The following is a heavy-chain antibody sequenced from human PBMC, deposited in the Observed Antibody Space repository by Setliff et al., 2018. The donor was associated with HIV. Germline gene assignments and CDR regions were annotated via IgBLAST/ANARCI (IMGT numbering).Heavy chain of an antibody. V-gene: IGHV1-69*10. Sequence: SVKVSCKASGGTFSSYAISWVRQAPGQGLEWMGGIIPILGIANYAQKFQGRVTITPDKSTSTAYMELSSLRSEDTAVYYCAGVFGVYYDKEGPYDAFDIWGQGTMVTVSS. CDR1: GGTFSSYA. CDR3: AGVFGVYYDKEGPYDAFDI. D-gene: IGHD3-22*01. J-gene: IGHJ3*02. CDR2: IIPILGIA.